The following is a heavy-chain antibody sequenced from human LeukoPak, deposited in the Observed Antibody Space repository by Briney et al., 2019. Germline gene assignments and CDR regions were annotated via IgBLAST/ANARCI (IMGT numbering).Heavy chain of an antibody. D-gene: IGHD4-23*01. J-gene: IGHJ4*02. V-gene: IGHV4-39*01. CDR1: GASISTSGYY. CDR3: ARHSPYGGYFDY. Sequence: SETLSLTCTVSGASISTSGYYWGWIRQPPGKGLEWIGTIYHSGGTYYNPSLKSRVTISVDTSKNQFSLKLSSVTAADTAVYYCARHSPYGGYFDYWGQGTLVTVSS. CDR2: IYHSGGT.